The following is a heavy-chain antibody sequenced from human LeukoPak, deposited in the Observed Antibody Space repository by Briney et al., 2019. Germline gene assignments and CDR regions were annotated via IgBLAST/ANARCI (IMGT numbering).Heavy chain of an antibody. CDR3: AKGGDYDILTGIDY. CDR1: RFTFDDYA. D-gene: IGHD3-9*01. Sequence: GGSLRLSCAASRFTFDDYAMHWVRQAPGKGLEWVSGISWNSGSIGYADSVKGRFTISRDNAKNSLYLQMNSLRAEDTALYYCAKGGDYDILTGIDYWGQGTLVTVSS. J-gene: IGHJ4*02. CDR2: ISWNSGSI. V-gene: IGHV3-9*01.